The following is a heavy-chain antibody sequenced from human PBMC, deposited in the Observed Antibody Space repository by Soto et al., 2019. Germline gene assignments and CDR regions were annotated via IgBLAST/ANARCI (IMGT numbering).Heavy chain of an antibody. Sequence: QLQLQESGPGLVKPSQTLSLTCTLSGGSISSGDYYWGWIRQPPGKCLEWIGYIYYSGSTYYNPSLKSRVTRSVDTSNNHFYLKLSSVTAADPAVYYCAREKPYYYDSSGSGYFQRWGQGTLVTVS. V-gene: IGHV4-30-4*01. D-gene: IGHD3-22*01. J-gene: IGHJ1*01. CDR2: IYYSGST. CDR3: AREKPYYYDSSGSGYFQR. CDR1: GGSISSGDYY.